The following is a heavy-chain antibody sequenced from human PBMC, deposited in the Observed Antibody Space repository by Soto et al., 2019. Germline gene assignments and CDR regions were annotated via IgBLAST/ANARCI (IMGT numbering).Heavy chain of an antibody. Sequence: QVQLQQWGAGLLKPSETLSLTCAVYGGSFSGYYWSWIRQPPGKGLEWIGEINHSGSTNYNPSLKSRVTISVDTSKSQFSLKLSSVTAADTAVYYCARRRVMATTKASDYWGQGTLVTVSS. CDR2: INHSGST. CDR3: ARRRVMATTKASDY. CDR1: GGSFSGYY. J-gene: IGHJ4*02. D-gene: IGHD1-1*01. V-gene: IGHV4-34*01.